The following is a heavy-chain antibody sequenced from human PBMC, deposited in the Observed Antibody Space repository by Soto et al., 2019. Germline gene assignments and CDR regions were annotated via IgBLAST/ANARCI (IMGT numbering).Heavy chain of an antibody. D-gene: IGHD2-21*02. CDR3: ARRICGGDCYSTDDAFDI. J-gene: IGHJ3*02. CDR1: GFTFSSYA. CDR2: ISYDGSIK. V-gene: IGHV3-30-3*01. Sequence: GGSLRLSCAASGFTFSSYAMHWVRQAPGKGLEWVAVISYDGSIKYYADSVKGRFTISRDNSKNTLYLQMNSLRAEDTAVYYCARRICGGDCYSTDDAFDIWGQGTMVTVSS.